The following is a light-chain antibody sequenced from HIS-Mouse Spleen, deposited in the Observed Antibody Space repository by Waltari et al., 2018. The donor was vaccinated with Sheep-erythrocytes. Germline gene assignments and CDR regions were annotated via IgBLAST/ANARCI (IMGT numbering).Light chain of an antibody. CDR2: EGS. V-gene: IGLV2-23*01. Sequence: QSALTQPASVSDSPGQSITISCTGTRSAVGSYNLVSWYQQHPVKAPKLMIYEGSKRPSGVSTRFSGSKSGNTASLTISGLQAEDEADYYCCSYAGSSTPWVFGGGTKLTVL. CDR3: CSYAGSSTPWV. CDR1: RSAVGSYNL. J-gene: IGLJ3*02.